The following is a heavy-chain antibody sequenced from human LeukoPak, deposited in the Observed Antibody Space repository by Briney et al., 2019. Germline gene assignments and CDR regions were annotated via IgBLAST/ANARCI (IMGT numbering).Heavy chain of an antibody. D-gene: IGHD1-26*01. V-gene: IGHV4-59*01. CDR3: ARVVRSGSYLGWFDP. CDR1: GGSISSYY. Sequence: SETLSLTCTVSGGSISSYYWSWIRQPPGKGLEWIGYIYYSGSTNYNPSLKSRVTISVDTSKNQFSLKLSSVTAADTAVYYCARVVRSGSYLGWFDPWGQGTLVTVSS. CDR2: IYYSGST. J-gene: IGHJ5*02.